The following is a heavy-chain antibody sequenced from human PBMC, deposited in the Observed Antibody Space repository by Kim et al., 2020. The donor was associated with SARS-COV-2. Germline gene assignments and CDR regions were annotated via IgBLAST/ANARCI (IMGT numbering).Heavy chain of an antibody. J-gene: IGHJ4*02. CDR1: GFIFDDYY. CDR3: ARGRYTAPGIDF. D-gene: IGHD6-13*01. Sequence: GGSLRLSCAASGFIFDDYYMNWIRQAPGKGLEWISSISYTGGTIYYADSLKGRFTISRDNAKHSVYLQLISLRAEDTGVYYCARGRYTAPGIDFWSQGTLVTVPA. CDR2: ISYTGGTI. V-gene: IGHV3-11*04.